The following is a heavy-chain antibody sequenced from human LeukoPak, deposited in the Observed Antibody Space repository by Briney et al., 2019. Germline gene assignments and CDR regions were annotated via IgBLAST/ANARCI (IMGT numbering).Heavy chain of an antibody. D-gene: IGHD3-10*01. CDR3: ATESSDLKALTPMVRGVMRYYYYGMDV. J-gene: IGHJ6*02. Sequence: ASVKVSCKASGYTFTSYAMNWVRQAPGQGLDWMGWINTNTGNPTYAQGFTGRFVFSLDTSVSTAYLQISSLKAEDTAVYYCATESSDLKALTPMVRGVMRYYYYGMDVWGQGTTVTVSS. V-gene: IGHV7-4-1*02. CDR1: GYTFTSYA. CDR2: INTNTGNP.